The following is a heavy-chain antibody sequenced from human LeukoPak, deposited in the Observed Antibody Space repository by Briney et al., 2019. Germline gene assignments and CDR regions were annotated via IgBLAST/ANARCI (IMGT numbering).Heavy chain of an antibody. J-gene: IGHJ4*02. D-gene: IGHD3-3*01. Sequence: SETLSLTCTVSGGSISSSSYYWGWIRQPPGKGLEWIGSIYYSGSTYYNPSLKSRVTISVDTSKNQFSLKLSSVTAADTAVYYCARLYYDFWSGYLYYFDYWGQGTLVTVSS. CDR2: IYYSGST. CDR1: GGSISSSSYY. CDR3: ARLYYDFWSGYLYYFDY. V-gene: IGHV4-39*01.